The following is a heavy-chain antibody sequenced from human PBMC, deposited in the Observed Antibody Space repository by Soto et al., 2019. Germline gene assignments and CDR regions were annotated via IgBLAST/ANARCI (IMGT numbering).Heavy chain of an antibody. CDR2: IYYSGST. D-gene: IGHD5-12*01. J-gene: IGHJ5*02. CDR1: GGSISSYY. Sequence: SETLSLTCTVSGGSISSYYWSWIRQPPGKGLEWIGYIYYSGSTNYNPSLKSRVTISVDTSKNQFSLKLSSVTAADTAVYYCARENSGSSQDWFDPWGQGTLVTVSS. CDR3: ARENSGSSQDWFDP. V-gene: IGHV4-59*01.